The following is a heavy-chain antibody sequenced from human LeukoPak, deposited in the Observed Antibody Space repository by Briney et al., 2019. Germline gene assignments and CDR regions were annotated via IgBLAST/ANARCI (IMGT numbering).Heavy chain of an antibody. CDR1: GFTFSSYA. CDR2: ISGSGGST. V-gene: IGHV3-23*01. J-gene: IGHJ6*02. CDR3: AKDTVTTHYCYYGMDV. Sequence: PGGSLRLSCAASGFTFSSYAMSWVRQAPGKGLEWVSAISGSGGSTYYADSVKGRFTISRDNSKNTLYLQMNSLRAEDTAVYYCAKDTVTTHYCYYGMDVWGQGTTVTVSS. D-gene: IGHD4-17*01.